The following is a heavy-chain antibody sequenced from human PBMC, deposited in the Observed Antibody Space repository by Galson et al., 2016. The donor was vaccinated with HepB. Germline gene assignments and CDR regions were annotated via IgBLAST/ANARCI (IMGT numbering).Heavy chain of an antibody. Sequence: TLSLTCAVSGGSITSGGFSWHWIRQTPEKGLAWIAYIFNSRTTYYNPSLRSRVTIALDRSTNHFSLRLRSVTAADTALYYCARSPRGYYDSNGYLGYFDYWGQGIMVIVSS. D-gene: IGHD3-22*01. J-gene: IGHJ4*02. V-gene: IGHV4-30-2*01. CDR3: ARSPRGYYDSNGYLGYFDY. CDR1: GGSITSGGFS. CDR2: IFNSRTT.